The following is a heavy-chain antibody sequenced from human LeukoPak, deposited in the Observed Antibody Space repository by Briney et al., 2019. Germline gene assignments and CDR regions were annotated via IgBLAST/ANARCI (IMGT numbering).Heavy chain of an antibody. CDR2: IYYSGST. J-gene: IGHJ5*02. Sequence: PSETLSLTCTVSGGSISSSSYYWGWIRQPPGKGLEWIGSIYYSGSTYYNPSLKSRVTISVDTSKNQFSLKLSSVTAADTAVYYCARQLYSSSWYEEFNWFDPWGQGTLVTVSS. CDR1: GGSISSSSYY. CDR3: ARQLYSSSWYEEFNWFDP. D-gene: IGHD6-13*01. V-gene: IGHV4-39*01.